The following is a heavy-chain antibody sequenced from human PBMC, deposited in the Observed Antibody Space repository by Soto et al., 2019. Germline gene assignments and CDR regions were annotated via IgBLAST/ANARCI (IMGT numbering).Heavy chain of an antibody. D-gene: IGHD3-22*01. CDR2: IGSRGDST. Sequence: GSLRLSCAASGFTFSSFAMSWVRQAPGKGLEWVSAIGSRGDSTYYADSVKGRFTISRDNSKNTLYLQMNSLRAEDTAVYYCARDYSSSRYYGMDVWGQGTLVTVSS. V-gene: IGHV3-23*01. J-gene: IGHJ6*02. CDR1: GFTFSSFA. CDR3: ARDYSSSRYYGMDV.